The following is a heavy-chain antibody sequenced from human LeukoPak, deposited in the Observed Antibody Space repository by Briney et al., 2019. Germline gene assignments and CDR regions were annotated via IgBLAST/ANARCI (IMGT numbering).Heavy chain of an antibody. CDR1: GSTVSSNY. CDR2: IYGSTSA. Sequence: GGSLRLSCAASGSTVSSNYINWVRQAPGKGLEWVSLIYGSTSADYADSVKGRFTISRDTSMNTVYLQMNSLRAEDTAVYYCARLNFGDDYWGQGTLVTVSS. V-gene: IGHV3-66*01. D-gene: IGHD4-17*01. CDR3: ARLNFGDDY. J-gene: IGHJ4*02.